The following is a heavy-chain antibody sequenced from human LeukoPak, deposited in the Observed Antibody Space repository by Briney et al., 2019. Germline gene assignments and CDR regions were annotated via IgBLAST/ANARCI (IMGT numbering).Heavy chain of an antibody. V-gene: IGHV3-53*01. CDR3: ARNYGSGSYYNVGFDY. CDR1: GFSVSINY. CDR2: IYTGGST. J-gene: IGHJ4*02. Sequence: QPGGSLRLSCAASGFSVSINYMTWVRQAPGKGLEWVSVIYTGGSTNYADSVKGRFTISRDNSKNTVYLQMNSLRAEDTAVYYCARNYGSGSYYNVGFDYWGQGTLVTVSS. D-gene: IGHD3-10*01.